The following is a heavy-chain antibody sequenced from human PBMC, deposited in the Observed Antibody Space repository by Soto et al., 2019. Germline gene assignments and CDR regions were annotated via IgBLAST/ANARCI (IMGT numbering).Heavy chain of an antibody. V-gene: IGHV3-15*01. CDR3: TTIGYSYGRGYYYYYYGMDV. J-gene: IGHJ6*02. D-gene: IGHD5-18*01. Sequence: PWGSLRLSCAASGFTFINAWIILFRHSAVKGREWVVRIKSKTDGGTTDYAAPVKGRFTISRDDSKNTLYLQMNSLKTEDTAVYYCTTIGYSYGRGYYYYYYGMDVWGQGTTVTVSS. CDR1: GFTFINAW. CDR2: IKSKTDGGTT.